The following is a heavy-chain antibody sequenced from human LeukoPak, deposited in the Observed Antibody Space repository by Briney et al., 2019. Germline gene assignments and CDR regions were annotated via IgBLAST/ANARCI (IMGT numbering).Heavy chain of an antibody. CDR2: IRYDGSNK. V-gene: IGHV3-30*02. Sequence: GGSLRLSCAASGFTFSSYGMHWVRQAPGKGLEWVAFIRYDGSNKYYADSVKGRFTISRDNSKNTLYLQMNSLRAEDTAVYYCATTSIAASGVYYFDYWGQGTLVTVSS. CDR3: ATTSIAASGVYYFDY. D-gene: IGHD6-13*01. J-gene: IGHJ4*02. CDR1: GFTFSSYG.